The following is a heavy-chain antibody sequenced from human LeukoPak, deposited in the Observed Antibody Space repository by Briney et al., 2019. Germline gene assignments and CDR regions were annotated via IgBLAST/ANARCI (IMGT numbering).Heavy chain of an antibody. Sequence: GGSLRLSCAASGFTFNNAWMSWVRRAPGKGLEWVGRIKSKTDGGTTDYAAPVKGRFTILRDDSKKTLYLHMNSLKTEDTAVYYCTIADYGGKVWSQGTLVTVSS. CDR2: IKSKTDGGTT. J-gene: IGHJ4*02. CDR1: GFTFNNAW. V-gene: IGHV3-15*01. D-gene: IGHD4-23*01. CDR3: TIADYGGKV.